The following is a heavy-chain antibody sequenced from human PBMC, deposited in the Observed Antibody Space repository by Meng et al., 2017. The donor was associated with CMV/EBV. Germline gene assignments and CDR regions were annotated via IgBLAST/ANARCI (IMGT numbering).Heavy chain of an antibody. CDR2: ISSSSSYI. D-gene: IGHD3-22*01. Sequence: GTLKISCAASGFTFSSYSMNWVRQAPGKGLEWVSSISSSSSYIYYADSVKGRFTISRDNAKNSLYLQMNSLRAEDTAVYYCARDRDYYDSSGPYWGQGTLVTVSS. CDR1: GFTFSSYS. CDR3: ARDRDYYDSSGPY. J-gene: IGHJ4*02. V-gene: IGHV3-21*01.